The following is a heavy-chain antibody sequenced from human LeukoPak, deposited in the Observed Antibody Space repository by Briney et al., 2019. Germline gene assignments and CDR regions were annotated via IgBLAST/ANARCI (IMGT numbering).Heavy chain of an antibody. CDR2: INAGNGNT. V-gene: IGHV1-3*01. Sequence: ASVMVSCKASGYTFTSYAMHWVRQAPGQRLEWMGWINAGNGNTKYSQKFQGRVTITRDTSASTAYMELSSLRSEDTAAYYCARDGYYYGMDVWGQGTTVTVSS. CDR3: ARDGYYYGMDV. J-gene: IGHJ6*02. CDR1: GYTFTSYA.